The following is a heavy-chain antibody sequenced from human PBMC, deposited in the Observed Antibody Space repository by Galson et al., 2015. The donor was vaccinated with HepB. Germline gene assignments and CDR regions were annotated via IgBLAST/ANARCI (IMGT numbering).Heavy chain of an antibody. CDR3: AKGSWNDEVDYYYYGMDV. CDR2: ISGSGGST. V-gene: IGHV3-23*01. CDR1: GFTFSSYA. J-gene: IGHJ6*02. D-gene: IGHD1-1*01. Sequence: SLRLSCAASGFTFSSYAMSWVRQAPGKGLEWVSAISGSGGSTYYADSVKGRFTISRDNSKNTLYLQMNSLRAEDTAVYYCAKGSWNDEVDYYYYGMDVWGQGTTVTVSS.